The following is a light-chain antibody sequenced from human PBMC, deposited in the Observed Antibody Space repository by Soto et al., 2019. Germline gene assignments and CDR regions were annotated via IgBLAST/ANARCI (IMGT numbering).Light chain of an antibody. Sequence: DIQMTQSPSTLSASVGDRVTLTCRASQSINSWLAWYQQRPGKGPKLLNHKASIFEGGVPSRFSGSASGTEVTLTISRLQPDDFATYYCLQYNHYPLTFGGGTKVEIK. CDR2: KAS. CDR1: QSINSW. CDR3: LQYNHYPLT. J-gene: IGKJ4*01. V-gene: IGKV1-5*03.